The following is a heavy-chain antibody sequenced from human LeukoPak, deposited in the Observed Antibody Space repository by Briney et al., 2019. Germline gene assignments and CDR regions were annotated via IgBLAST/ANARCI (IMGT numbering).Heavy chain of an antibody. V-gene: IGHV1-2*02. D-gene: IGHD3-22*01. CDR1: VYTFTGYY. CDR3: ARPRYYDSSGYWGFDY. J-gene: IGHJ4*02. Sequence: ASVKVSCKASVYTFTGYYMHWVRQAPGQGLEWMGWINPNSGGTNYAQKFQGRVTMTRDTSISTAYMELSRLRSDDTAVYYCARPRYYDSSGYWGFDYWGQGTLVTVSS. CDR2: INPNSGGT.